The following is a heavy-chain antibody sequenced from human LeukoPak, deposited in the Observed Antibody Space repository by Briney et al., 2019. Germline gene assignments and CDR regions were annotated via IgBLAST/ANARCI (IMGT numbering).Heavy chain of an antibody. V-gene: IGHV3-53*01. CDR2: IYSVGRI. CDR3: TSGHGGVYYFDY. D-gene: IGHD6-13*01. Sequence: GGCLRLSCAESGFTISSNYMRWVRQAPGKGLEWDSVIYSVGRIYYPDSEKGGFSIARDNSKNTLYLQMNSLRADDTAVYFCTSGHGGVYYFDYWGQGTLVTVSS. CDR1: GFTISSNY. J-gene: IGHJ4*02.